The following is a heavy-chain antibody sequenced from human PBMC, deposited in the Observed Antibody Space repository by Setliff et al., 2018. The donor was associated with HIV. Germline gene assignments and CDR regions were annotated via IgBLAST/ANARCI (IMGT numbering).Heavy chain of an antibody. CDR2: ITNDVSAT. V-gene: IGHV3-74*01. CDR1: GFAFSHYW. D-gene: IGHD2-21*01. J-gene: IGHJ3*02. Sequence: PGGSLRLSCAASGFASSGFAFSHYWMHWVRQAPGKGLVWVSRITNDVSATTYADSVQGRFTISRDSAKNSVYLQMNSLRVDDTALYYCVRDLMWAFDIWGQGSMVTVSS. CDR3: VRDLMWAFDI.